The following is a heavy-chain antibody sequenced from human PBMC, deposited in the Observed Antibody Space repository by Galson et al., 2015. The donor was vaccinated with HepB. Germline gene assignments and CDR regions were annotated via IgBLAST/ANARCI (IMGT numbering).Heavy chain of an antibody. V-gene: IGHV1-8*01. CDR1: GYTFTSYD. CDR2: MNPNSGNT. D-gene: IGHD6-13*01. Sequence: SVKVSCKASGYTFTSYDINWVRQATGQGLEWMGWMNPNSGNTGYAQKFQGRVTMTRNTSISTAYMELSSLRSEDTAVYYCARSGFPFAAAGNNNWFDPWGQGTLVTVSS. J-gene: IGHJ5*02. CDR3: ARSGFPFAAAGNNNWFDP.